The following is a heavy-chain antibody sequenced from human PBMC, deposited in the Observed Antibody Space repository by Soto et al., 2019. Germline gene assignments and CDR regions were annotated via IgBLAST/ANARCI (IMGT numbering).Heavy chain of an antibody. CDR2: IYYSGST. V-gene: IGHV4-39*01. CDR3: ARHGSSWTDYFDY. D-gene: IGHD6-13*01. Sequence: SETLYLTCTVSGGSISSSSYYWGWISQPPGKGLEWIGSIYYSGSTYYNPSLKSRVTISVDTSKNQFSLKLSSVTAADTAVYYCARHGSSWTDYFDYWGQGTLVTVSS. J-gene: IGHJ4*02. CDR1: GGSISSSSYY.